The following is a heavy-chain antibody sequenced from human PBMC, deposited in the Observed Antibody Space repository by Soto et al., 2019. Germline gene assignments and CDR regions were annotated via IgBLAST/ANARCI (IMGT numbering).Heavy chain of an antibody. CDR3: ASPPSGYCSSTSCGGVDY. V-gene: IGHV3-30-3*01. J-gene: IGHJ4*02. CDR2: ISYDGSNK. D-gene: IGHD2-2*01. Sequence: GGSLRLPCAASVFTFISYAMHWVRQAPGKGLEWVAVISYDGSNKYYADSVKGRFTISRDNSKNTLYVQMNSLRAEDTAVYYCASPPSGYCSSTSCGGVDYWGQGTLVTVSS. CDR1: VFTFISYA.